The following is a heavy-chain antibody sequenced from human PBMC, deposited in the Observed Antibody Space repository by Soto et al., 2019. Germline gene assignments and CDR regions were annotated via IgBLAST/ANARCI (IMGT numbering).Heavy chain of an antibody. CDR1: GDSIRSYY. V-gene: IGHV4-59*01. CDR2: ISYTGST. J-gene: IGHJ6*02. CDR3: AREGVAAPYYYYGMDV. Sequence: SETLSLSCTVSGDSIRSYYWSWIRQPPGKGLEWIGYISYTGSTHYNPSLKSRVTISADTSKNQFSLKLSSVTTADTALYYCAREGVAAPYYYYGMDVWGQGSTVTVSS. D-gene: IGHD2-15*01.